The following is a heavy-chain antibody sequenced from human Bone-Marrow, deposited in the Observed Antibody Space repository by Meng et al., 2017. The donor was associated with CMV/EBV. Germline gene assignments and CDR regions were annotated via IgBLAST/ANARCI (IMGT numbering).Heavy chain of an antibody. J-gene: IGHJ4*02. D-gene: IGHD6-19*01. CDR1: GRSFGGSY. CDR2: INHSGST. CDR3: ARGLRAVAGLYFDY. Sequence: AVYGRSFGGSYSSWIRQPPGKRLEWIGEINHSGSTNYTPSLKSRVTISVDTSKNQFSLKLSSVTTADTAVYYCARGLRAVAGLYFDYWGQGTLVTVSS. V-gene: IGHV4-34*01.